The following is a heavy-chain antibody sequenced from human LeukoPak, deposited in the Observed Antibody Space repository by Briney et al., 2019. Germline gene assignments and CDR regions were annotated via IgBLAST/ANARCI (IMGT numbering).Heavy chain of an antibody. Sequence: GGSLRLSCAASGFTFSSYGMSWVRQAPGKGLEWVSAISGSGGSTYYADSVKGRFTISRDNSKNTLYLQMNSLRAEDTAVYYCAKDDAYGLLVFDYWGQGTLVTVSS. CDR1: GFTFSSYG. D-gene: IGHD1-26*01. CDR3: AKDDAYGLLVFDY. J-gene: IGHJ4*02. CDR2: ISGSGGST. V-gene: IGHV3-23*01.